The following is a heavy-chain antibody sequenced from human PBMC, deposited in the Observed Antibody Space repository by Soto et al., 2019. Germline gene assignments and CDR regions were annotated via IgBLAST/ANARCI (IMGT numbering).Heavy chain of an antibody. D-gene: IGHD3-10*01. V-gene: IGHV4-30-4*01. J-gene: IGHJ6*02. CDR2: IYYSGST. Sequence: QVQLQESGPGLVKPSQTLSLTCTVSGGSISSGDYYWSWIRQPPGKGLEWIGFIYYSGSTYYYTSLKSRVIISVDTSKHHFSLKLSSVTAADKAVYYWASGFDLLWFGEFHYDCMYVWGQGKTVTVSS. CDR3: ASGFDLLWFGEFHYDCMYV. CDR1: GGSISSGDYY.